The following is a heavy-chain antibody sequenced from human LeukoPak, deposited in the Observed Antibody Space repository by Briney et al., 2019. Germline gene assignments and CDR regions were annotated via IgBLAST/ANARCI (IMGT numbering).Heavy chain of an antibody. CDR2: ISAYDGNT. Sequence: ASVKVSCKASGYTFNSYGISWVRQAPGQGLEWMGWISAYDGNTNYAQKLQGRVTITTDTSTSTAYMELRSLRSDDTAVYYCARDGAAASLKRLSRPNDWFDPWGQGTLVTVSS. CDR1: GYTFNSYG. CDR3: ARDGAAASLKRLSRPNDWFDP. J-gene: IGHJ5*02. V-gene: IGHV1-18*01. D-gene: IGHD3-16*02.